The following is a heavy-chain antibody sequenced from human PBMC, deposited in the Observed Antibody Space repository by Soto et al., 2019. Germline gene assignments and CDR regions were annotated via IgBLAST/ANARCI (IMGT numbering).Heavy chain of an antibody. CDR1: GFTFSSYA. Sequence: GGSLRLSCAASGFTFSSYAMSWVRQAPGKGLEWVSAISGSGGSTYYADSVKGRFTISRDNSKNTLYLQMNSLRAEDTAVYYCAKYQWLVRGIELDYWGQGTLVTVSS. CDR2: ISGSGGST. D-gene: IGHD6-19*01. J-gene: IGHJ4*02. V-gene: IGHV3-23*01. CDR3: AKYQWLVRGIELDY.